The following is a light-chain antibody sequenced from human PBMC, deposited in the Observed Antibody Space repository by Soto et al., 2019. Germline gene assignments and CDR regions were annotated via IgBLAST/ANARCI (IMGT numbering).Light chain of an antibody. CDR1: SSDVGGYNY. CDR3: SSYTSSSTLVV. CDR2: EVS. J-gene: IGLJ2*01. Sequence: QSALTQPASVSGSPGQSITISCTGTSSDVGGYNYVSWYQHHPRKAPKLMIYEVSNRPSGVSNRFSGSKSGNTASLTISGLQAEDEADYYCSSYTSSSTLVVFGGGTKLTVL. V-gene: IGLV2-14*01.